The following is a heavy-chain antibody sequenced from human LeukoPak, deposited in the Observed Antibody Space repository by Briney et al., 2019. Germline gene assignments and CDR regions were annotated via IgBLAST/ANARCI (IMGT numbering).Heavy chain of an antibody. CDR1: GGSISSGGYS. J-gene: IGHJ4*02. CDR3: ARVHSDSSGYYHDY. V-gene: IGHV4-30-2*05. D-gene: IGHD3-22*01. Sequence: PSQTLSLTCAVSGGSISSGGYSWSWIRQPPGKGLEWIGYIYHSGSTYYNPSLKSRVTISVDTSKNQFSLKLSSVTAAGTAVYYCARVHSDSSGYYHDYWGQGTLVTVSS. CDR2: IYHSGST.